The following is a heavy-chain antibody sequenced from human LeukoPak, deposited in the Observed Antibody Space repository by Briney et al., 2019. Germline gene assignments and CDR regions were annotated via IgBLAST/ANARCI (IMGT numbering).Heavy chain of an antibody. CDR1: GFTFSSYA. J-gene: IGHJ1*01. V-gene: IGHV3-30*14. D-gene: IGHD1-26*01. CDR3: ARARSAEYFHH. Sequence: GGSLRLSCAASGFTFSSYAMHWVRQAPGKGLEWVAVISYDGSNKYYADSVKGRFTISRDNSKNTLYLQMNSLRAEDTAMYYCARARSAEYFHHWGQGTLVTVSS. CDR2: ISYDGSNK.